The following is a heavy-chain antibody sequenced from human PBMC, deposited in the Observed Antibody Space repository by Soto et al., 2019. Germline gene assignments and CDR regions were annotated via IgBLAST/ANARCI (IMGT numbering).Heavy chain of an antibody. V-gene: IGHV3-7*01. Sequence: GGSLRLSCAASGFTFSSYWMSWVRQAPGKGLEWVANIKQDGSEKYYVDSVKGRFTISRDNAKNSLYLQMNSLRAEDTAVYYCARRMFGELLSVHYYYYMDVWGKGTTVTVSS. CDR3: ARRMFGELLSVHYYYYMDV. CDR2: IKQDGSEK. CDR1: GFTFSSYW. J-gene: IGHJ6*03. D-gene: IGHD3-10*02.